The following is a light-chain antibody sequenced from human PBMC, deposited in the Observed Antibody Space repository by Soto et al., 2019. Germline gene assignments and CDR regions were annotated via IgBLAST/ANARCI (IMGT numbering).Light chain of an antibody. CDR1: SSDVGGYNY. CDR3: SSYTGSRTTV. V-gene: IGLV2-14*01. CDR2: EVS. J-gene: IGLJ3*02. Sequence: QSALTQPASVSGSPGQSITISCTGTSSDVGGYNYVSWYQHHPGKAPKLMIYEVSNRPSGVSNRFSGSKSGNTASLTISGLQAEDEADYYCSSYTGSRTTVFGGGTKVTVL.